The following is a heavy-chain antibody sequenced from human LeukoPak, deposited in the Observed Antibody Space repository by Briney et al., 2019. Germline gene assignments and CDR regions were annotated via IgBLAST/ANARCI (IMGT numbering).Heavy chain of an antibody. J-gene: IGHJ4*02. Sequence: GGSLRLSCAASRFTFSSYSMNWVRQAPGKGLEWVAVISYDGSNKYYADSVKGRFTISRDNSKNTLYLQMNSLRAEDTAVYYCAKGGGSYYYDWGQGTLVTVSS. CDR1: RFTFSSYS. V-gene: IGHV3-30*18. CDR3: AKGGGSYYYD. CDR2: ISYDGSNK. D-gene: IGHD1-26*01.